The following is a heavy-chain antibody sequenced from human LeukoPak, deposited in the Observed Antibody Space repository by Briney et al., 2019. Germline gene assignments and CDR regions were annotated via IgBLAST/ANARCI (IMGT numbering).Heavy chain of an antibody. CDR1: GCTFSSYW. D-gene: IGHD3-3*01. V-gene: IGHV5-51*01. CDR2: IYPGDSDT. Sequence: RGESLKISCKGSGCTFSSYWIGWVRQMPGKGLEWMGIIYPGDSDTRYSPSLQGQVTISVDTSIGTAYLQWSSLKASDTAIYYCARQNDFRLDYWGQGTLVTVSS. J-gene: IGHJ4*02. CDR3: ARQNDFRLDY.